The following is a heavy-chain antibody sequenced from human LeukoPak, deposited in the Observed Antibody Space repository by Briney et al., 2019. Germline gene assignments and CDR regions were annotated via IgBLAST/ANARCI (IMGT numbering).Heavy chain of an antibody. Sequence: SSISSSSSYIYYADSVKGRFTISRDNAKNSLYLQMNSLRAEDTAVYYCARTEGSSSYLDWGQGTLVTVSS. J-gene: IGHJ4*02. D-gene: IGHD6-6*01. CDR3: ARTEGSSSYLD. V-gene: IGHV3-21*01. CDR2: ISSSSSYI.